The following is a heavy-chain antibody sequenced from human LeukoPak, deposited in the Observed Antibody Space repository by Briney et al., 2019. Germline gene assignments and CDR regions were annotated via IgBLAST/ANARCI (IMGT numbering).Heavy chain of an antibody. V-gene: IGHV3-74*01. CDR3: ARGSGAYGDFDY. Sequence: GGSLRLSCAASGFSVSGNWMHWVRQAPGKGLVWVSRINSDGSSTNYADSVRGRFTISRDNAKNTVYLQVNSLRGEDTAVYYCARGSGAYGDFDYWGQGTLVTVSS. D-gene: IGHD6-19*01. CDR2: INSDGSST. J-gene: IGHJ4*02. CDR1: GFSVSGNW.